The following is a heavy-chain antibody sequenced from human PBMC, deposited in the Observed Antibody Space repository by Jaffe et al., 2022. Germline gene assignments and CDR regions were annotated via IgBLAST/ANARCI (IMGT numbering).Heavy chain of an antibody. J-gene: IGHJ4*02. CDR3: AREKKRTSGGYSYGYYFDY. CDR1: GYTFTGYY. CDR2: INPNSGGT. V-gene: IGHV1-2*02. D-gene: IGHD5-18*01. Sequence: QVQLVQSGAEVKKPGASVKVSCKASGYTFTGYYMHWVRQAPGQGLEWMGWINPNSGGTNYAQKFQGRVTMTRDTSISTAYMELSRLRSDDTAVYYCAREKKRTSGGYSYGYYFDYWGQGTLVTVSS.